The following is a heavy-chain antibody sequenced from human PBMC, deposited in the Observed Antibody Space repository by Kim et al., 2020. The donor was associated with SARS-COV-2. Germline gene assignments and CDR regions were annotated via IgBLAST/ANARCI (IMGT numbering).Heavy chain of an antibody. V-gene: IGHV4-34*01. Sequence: SETLSLTCAVFGGSFSGYHWTWIRQSPGKGLEWSGEINHSGDTNCNPSLKSRVTISLDTSKNQFSLKLGSVSAADTAVYYCARGRAGVVPSPILGLGPCYDYYAMDVWGQGPTITVSS. CDR2: INHSGDT. D-gene: IGHD3-3*01. J-gene: IGHJ6*02. CDR1: GGSFSGYH. CDR3: ARGRAGVVPSPILGLGPCYDYYAMDV.